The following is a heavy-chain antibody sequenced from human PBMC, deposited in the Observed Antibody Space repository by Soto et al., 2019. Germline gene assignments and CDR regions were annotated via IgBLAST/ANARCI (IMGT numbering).Heavy chain of an antibody. CDR2: MNQDGSEK. V-gene: IGHV3-7*04. CDR3: ARAGELWFGESYFDY. D-gene: IGHD3-10*01. CDR1: GFTFNRYW. Sequence: EVQLVESGGGLVQPGGSLRLSCAVSGFTFNRYWMTWVRQAPGKGLEWVANMNQDGSEKYYVDSVKGRFTISRDNAKNSLDLRMRSLRVEDTAVYYCARAGELWFGESYFDYGGQGTLVTVSS. J-gene: IGHJ4*02.